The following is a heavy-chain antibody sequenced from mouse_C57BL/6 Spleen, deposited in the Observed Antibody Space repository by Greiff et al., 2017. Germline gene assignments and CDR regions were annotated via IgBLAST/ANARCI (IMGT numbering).Heavy chain of an antibody. Sequence: EVQLQQSGAELVRPGASVKLSCTASGFNIKDDYMHWVKQRPEQGLEWLGWLDPENGDTEYASKLQGKATIAADTSSNTAYLQRSSLPSEDTAVYYGTRGMTTRAFAYWGQGTLFTVSA. CDR2: LDPENGDT. CDR3: TRGMTTRAFAY. D-gene: IGHD3-3*01. J-gene: IGHJ3*01. CDR1: GFNIKDDY. V-gene: IGHV14-4*01.